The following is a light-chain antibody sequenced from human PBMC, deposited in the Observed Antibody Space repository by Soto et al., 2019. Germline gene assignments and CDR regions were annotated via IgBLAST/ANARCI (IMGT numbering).Light chain of an antibody. CDR2: GAS. CDR3: QQYGSSPWT. CDR1: QSVSSN. J-gene: IGKJ1*01. V-gene: IGKV3-15*01. Sequence: EIMMTQSPATLSVSPGERATLSCRASQSVSSNLAWYQQKPGQAPRLLIYGASTRATGIPARISGSGSGTEFTLTISSLQSEDFAVYYCQQYGSSPWTFGQGTTVEIK.